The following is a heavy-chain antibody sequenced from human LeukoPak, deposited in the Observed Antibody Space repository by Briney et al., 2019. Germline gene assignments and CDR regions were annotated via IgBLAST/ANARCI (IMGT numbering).Heavy chain of an antibody. CDR2: INWNGGSR. Sequence: PGGSLSLSCAASGFKFDDYGMSWVRQVPGKGLEWVSGINWNGGSRGYADSVKGRFTISRDNAKNSLYLQMNSLRAEDTAVYYCARGFRLPDYFDYWGQGTLVTVSS. J-gene: IGHJ4*02. V-gene: IGHV3-20*04. D-gene: IGHD2-15*01. CDR3: ARGFRLPDYFDY. CDR1: GFKFDDYG.